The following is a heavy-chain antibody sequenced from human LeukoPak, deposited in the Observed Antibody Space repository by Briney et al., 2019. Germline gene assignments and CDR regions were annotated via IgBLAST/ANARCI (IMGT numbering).Heavy chain of an antibody. CDR3: TRIKYSTSWSGDY. CDR1: GFIFTSYG. J-gene: IGHJ4*02. D-gene: IGHD6-13*01. CDR2: ISSNGNNE. V-gene: IGHV3-30*19. Sequence: GGSLRLSCVASGFIFTSYGMHWVRQAPGRGLQWVALISSNGNNERYADSVKGRFSISRDNSKNTMYLRMNSLRAEDTAIYYCTRIKYSTSWSGDYWGQGALVTVSS.